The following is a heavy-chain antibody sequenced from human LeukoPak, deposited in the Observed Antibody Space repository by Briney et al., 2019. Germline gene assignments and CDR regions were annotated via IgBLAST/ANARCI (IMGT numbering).Heavy chain of an antibody. CDR2: IYYSGST. J-gene: IGHJ4*02. CDR3: ASTGNYYDSSGYYSTEDY. CDR1: GVSISSGGYY. Sequence: SQTLSLTCTVSGVSISSGGYYWSCIRQHPGKGLEWIGYIYYSGSTYSNPSINSRVTISVDTSKNQFSLKLSSVTAADTAVYYCASTGNYYDSSGYYSTEDYWGQGTLVTVSS. D-gene: IGHD3-22*01. V-gene: IGHV4-31*03.